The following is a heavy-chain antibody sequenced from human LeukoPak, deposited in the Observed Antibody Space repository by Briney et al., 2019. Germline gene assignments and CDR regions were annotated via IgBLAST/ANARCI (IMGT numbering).Heavy chain of an antibody. D-gene: IGHD4-11*01. CDR2: IWSDGSNK. CDR1: GFTFSTYD. V-gene: IGHV3-33*01. Sequence: GGSLRLSCVVSGFTFSTYDMHWVRQAPGKGLEWVAVIWSDGSNKYYTDSVKGRFTISRDNPKNTLYPQMNSLRAEDTAVYHCARGLDLGYFQRWGQGTLVTVSS. J-gene: IGHJ1*01. CDR3: ARGLDLGYFQR.